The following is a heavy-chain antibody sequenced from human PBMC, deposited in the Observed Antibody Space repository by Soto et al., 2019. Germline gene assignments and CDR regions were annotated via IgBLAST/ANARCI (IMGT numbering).Heavy chain of an antibody. D-gene: IGHD2-15*01. Sequence: QVQLVQSGAEVKKPGSSVKVSCKASGGTFSSYTISWVRQAPGQGLEWMGRIMPILGIANYAQKFQGRVTITAGKSTSTAYMELSSLRSEDTAVYYCASVFGIGYCSGGSCRYGMDVWGQGTTVTVSS. CDR3: ASVFGIGYCSGGSCRYGMDV. CDR2: IMPILGIA. CDR1: GGTFSSYT. J-gene: IGHJ6*02. V-gene: IGHV1-69*02.